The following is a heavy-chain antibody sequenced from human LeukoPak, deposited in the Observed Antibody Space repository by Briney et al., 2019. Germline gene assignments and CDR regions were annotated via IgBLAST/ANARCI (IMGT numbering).Heavy chain of an antibody. CDR1: GGSISSYY. Sequence: SETLSLTCTVSGGSISSYYWSWIRQPPGKGLEWIGEINHSGSTNYNPSLKSRVTISVDTSKNQFSLKLSSVTAADTAVYYCARDGRGYSYGYHWGQGTLVTVSS. CDR3: ARDGRGYSYGYH. V-gene: IGHV4-34*01. CDR2: INHSGST. D-gene: IGHD5-18*01. J-gene: IGHJ4*02.